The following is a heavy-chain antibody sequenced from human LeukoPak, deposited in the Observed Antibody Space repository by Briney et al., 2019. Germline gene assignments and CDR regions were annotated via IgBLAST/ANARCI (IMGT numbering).Heavy chain of an antibody. V-gene: IGHV3-66*01. Sequence: GGSLRLSCAASGFTVSSNYMSWVRQAPGKGLEWVSVIYSGGSTYYADSVKGRFTISRDNSKNTLYLQMNSLRAEDTAVYYCAKDASSGWSHFDYWGQGTLVTVSS. D-gene: IGHD6-19*01. CDR3: AKDASSGWSHFDY. CDR2: IYSGGST. CDR1: GFTVSSNY. J-gene: IGHJ4*02.